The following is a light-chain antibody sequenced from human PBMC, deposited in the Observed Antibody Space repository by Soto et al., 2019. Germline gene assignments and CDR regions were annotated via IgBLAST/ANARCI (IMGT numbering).Light chain of an antibody. CDR3: QQYGSSPPYT. V-gene: IGKV3-20*01. J-gene: IGKJ2*01. Sequence: EVVLTQSPGTLSLSPGERATLSCRASQSVSNNYLAWYQQKRGQSLKLLIFGSTYRATGIPDRFSCSGSGTDFTRTIRRLETEDFAVYYCQQYGSSPPYTFGQATKRASK. CDR1: QSVSNNY. CDR2: GST.